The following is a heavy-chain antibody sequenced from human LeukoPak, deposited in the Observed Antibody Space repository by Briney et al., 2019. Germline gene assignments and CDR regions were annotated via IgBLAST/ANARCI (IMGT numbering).Heavy chain of an antibody. CDR3: ARDGTWSDY. CDR1: GFIFNSYS. Sequence: GGSLRLSCAASGFIFNSYSMNWGRQAPGKGLEWVSSISSSGSFTSYADSVKGRFTISRENAKNSLYLQMNSLRAEDTALYYCARDGTWSDYWGPGILVTVSS. D-gene: IGHD1-26*01. J-gene: IGHJ4*02. V-gene: IGHV3-21*04. CDR2: ISSSGSFT.